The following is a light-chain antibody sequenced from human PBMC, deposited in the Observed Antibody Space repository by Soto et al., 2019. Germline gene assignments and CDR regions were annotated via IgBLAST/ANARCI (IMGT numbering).Light chain of an antibody. CDR1: SSNIGSNS. J-gene: IGLJ2*01. V-gene: IGLV1-44*01. CDR3: AAWDDSLNVLV. CDR2: SNN. Sequence: QSVLTQPPSVSGTPGRRVNMSCSGSSSNIGSNSVSWYQHLPQTAPKLLIYSNNQRPSGVPGRFSGSKSGTSASLAISGLQSDDETQYYCAAWDDSLNVLVFGGGTKVTVL.